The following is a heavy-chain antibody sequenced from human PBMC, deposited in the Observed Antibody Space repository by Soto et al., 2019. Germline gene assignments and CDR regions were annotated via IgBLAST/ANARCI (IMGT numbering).Heavy chain of an antibody. J-gene: IGHJ6*03. CDR2: IYPGDSDT. Sequence: GESLKISCKGSGYSFTSYWIGWVRQMPGKGLEWMGIIYPGDSDTRYSPSFQGQVTISADKSISTAYLQWSSLKASDTAMYYCARHLRQLAPFGDYYYYYYMDVWGKGITVTVFS. CDR3: ARHLRQLAPFGDYYYYYYMDV. V-gene: IGHV5-51*01. D-gene: IGHD6-6*01. CDR1: GYSFTSYW.